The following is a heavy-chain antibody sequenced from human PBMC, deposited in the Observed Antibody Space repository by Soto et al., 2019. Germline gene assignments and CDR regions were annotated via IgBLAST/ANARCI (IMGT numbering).Heavy chain of an antibody. D-gene: IGHD2-8*01. CDR1: EFTFNNAW. Sequence: PGGSLRLSYAASEFTFNNAWKSWVRQAPGKGLEWVGRIKSETDGGTADYAAPVKGRITISRYDSKNMLYLQMNSLKTEYTAVYYCYSSDEHGVLHSASLDYWGQGAL. J-gene: IGHJ4*02. V-gene: IGHV3-15*01. CDR3: YSSDEHGVLHSASLDY. CDR2: IKSETDGGTA.